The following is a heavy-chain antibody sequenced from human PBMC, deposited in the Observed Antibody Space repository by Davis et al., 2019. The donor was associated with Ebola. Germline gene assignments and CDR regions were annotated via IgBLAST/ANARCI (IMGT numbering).Heavy chain of an antibody. CDR2: TYYRSKWYN. CDR3: ARDHYDFWSGRQAWFDP. V-gene: IGHV6-1*01. J-gene: IGHJ5*02. Sequence: HSQTLSLTCAISGDSVSSKSAAWNWIRQSPSRGLEWLGRTYYRSKWYNDYAVSVKSRIIINPDTSKNQFSLQLNSVTAADTAVYYCARDHYDFWSGRQAWFDPWGQGTLVTVSS. D-gene: IGHD3-3*01. CDR1: GDSVSSKSAA.